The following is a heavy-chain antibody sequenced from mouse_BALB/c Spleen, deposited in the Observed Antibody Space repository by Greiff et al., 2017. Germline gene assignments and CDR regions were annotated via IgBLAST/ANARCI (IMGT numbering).Heavy chain of an antibody. CDR3: ARDYFDY. V-gene: IGHV1-54*01. Sequence: VKVVESGAELVRPGTSVKVSCKASGYAFTNYLIEWVKQRPGQGLEWIGVINPGSGGTNYNEKFKGKATLTADKSSSTAYMQLSSLTSDDSAVYFCARDYFDYWGQGTTLTVSS. CDR1: GYAFTNYL. J-gene: IGHJ2*01. CDR2: INPGSGGT.